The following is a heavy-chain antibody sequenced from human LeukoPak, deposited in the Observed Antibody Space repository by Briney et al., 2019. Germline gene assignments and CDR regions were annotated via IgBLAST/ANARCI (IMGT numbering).Heavy chain of an antibody. V-gene: IGHV3-23*01. CDR2: IGDTGTTT. D-gene: IGHD1-26*01. CDR1: GFTFSTFA. J-gene: IGHJ4*02. CDR3: AKDVHPLSGSYLAY. Sequence: GGSLRLSCAASGFTFSTFAMTWVRQAPGKGLEWFSSIGDTGTTTYYADAVRGRFTISRDNSKHTLYLQMNSLRAEDTAVYYCAKDVHPLSGSYLAYWGQGTLVTVSS.